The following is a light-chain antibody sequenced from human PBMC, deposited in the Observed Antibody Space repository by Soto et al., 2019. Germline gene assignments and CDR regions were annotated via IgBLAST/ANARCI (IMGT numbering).Light chain of an antibody. CDR1: QSVSSN. Sequence: EVVMTQSPATLSVSLGDRATLSCRASQSVSSNLAWYQQKPGQAPRLLIYGASTRATGIPARFSGSGSGTEFTLTISSPQSEDFAVYYCQQYNLWPDTFGQGTRLEIK. V-gene: IGKV3-15*01. CDR3: QQYNLWPDT. J-gene: IGKJ5*01. CDR2: GAS.